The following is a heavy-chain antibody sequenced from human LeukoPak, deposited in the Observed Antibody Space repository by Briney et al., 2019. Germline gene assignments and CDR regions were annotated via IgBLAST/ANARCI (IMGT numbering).Heavy chain of an antibody. CDR3: AKEKKDSSGYYYGGADY. D-gene: IGHD3-22*01. CDR2: ISSSSSTI. CDR1: GFTFSSYS. V-gene: IGHV3-48*01. Sequence: GGSLRLSCAASGFTFSSYSMNWVRQAPGKGLEWVSYISSSSSTIYYADSVKGRFTISRDNAKNSLYLQMNSLRAEDTAVYYCAKEKKDSSGYYYGGADYWGQGTLVTVSS. J-gene: IGHJ4*02.